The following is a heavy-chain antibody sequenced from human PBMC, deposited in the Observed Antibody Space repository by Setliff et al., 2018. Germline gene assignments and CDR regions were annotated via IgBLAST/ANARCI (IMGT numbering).Heavy chain of an antibody. CDR3: AREGSQLQFLEPYYFDY. V-gene: IGHV1-18*01. CDR1: GYTFTSYG. D-gene: IGHD3-3*01. J-gene: IGHJ4*02. CDR2: ISAYNGNT. Sequence: CKASGYTFTSYGISWVRQAPGQGLEWMGWISAYNGNTNYAQKLQGRVTMTTDTSTSTAYMELRSLRSDDTAVYYCAREGSQLQFLEPYYFDYWGQGTLVTVSS.